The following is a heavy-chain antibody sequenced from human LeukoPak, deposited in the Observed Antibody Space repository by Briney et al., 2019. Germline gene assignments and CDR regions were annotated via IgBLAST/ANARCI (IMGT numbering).Heavy chain of an antibody. D-gene: IGHD1-26*01. CDR3: ARVMGVGATDDAFDI. CDR2: INWNGGST. Sequence: PGGSLRLSCAASGFTFDDYGMSWVRQAPGKGLEWVSGINWNGGSTGYADSVKGRLTISRDNAKNSLYLQMNSLRAEDTALYYCARVMGVGATDDAFDIWGQGTMVTVSS. J-gene: IGHJ3*02. CDR1: GFTFDDYG. V-gene: IGHV3-20*04.